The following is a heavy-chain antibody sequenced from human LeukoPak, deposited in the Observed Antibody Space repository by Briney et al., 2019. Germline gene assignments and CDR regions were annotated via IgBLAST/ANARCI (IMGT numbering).Heavy chain of an antibody. CDR1: GGSISSYY. V-gene: IGHV4-59*01. CDR2: IYYSGST. D-gene: IGHD3-22*01. Sequence: PSETLSLTCTVSGGSISSYYWSWIRQPPGKGLEWIGYIYYSGSTNYNPSLKSRVTISVDTSKNQFSLKLCSVTAADTAVYYCAIATHYDSSGYYPFDYWGQGTLVTVSS. CDR3: AIATHYDSSGYYPFDY. J-gene: IGHJ4*02.